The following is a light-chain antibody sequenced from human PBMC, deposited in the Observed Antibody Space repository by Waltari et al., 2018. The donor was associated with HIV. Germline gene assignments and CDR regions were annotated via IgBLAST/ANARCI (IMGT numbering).Light chain of an antibody. CDR2: DAS. J-gene: IGKJ5*01. CDR3: QQFSRYPIT. Sequence: AIPLTQSPSSLSASIGVRVPITCRASQGIRSALVWYQQKPGKSPKLLIYDASNLESGVPSTFSGNGSGTDFTLTISSLQPEDFATYYCQQFSRYPITFGQGTRLEIK. V-gene: IGKV1-13*02. CDR1: QGIRSA.